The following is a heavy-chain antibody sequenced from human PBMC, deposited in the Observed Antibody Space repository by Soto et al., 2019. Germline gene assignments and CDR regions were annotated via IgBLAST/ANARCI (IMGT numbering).Heavy chain of an antibody. CDR1: GFTFGSFW. V-gene: IGHV3-7*01. J-gene: IGHJ4*02. Sequence: PGGSLRLSCAASGFTFGSFWMDWVRQAPGKGLEWVANINPDGSEKRYVDSVKGRFTFSRDNAKNSLYLQMSSLTAEDSALYYCSRSLDSWGQGTRVTVSS. CDR2: INPDGSEK. CDR3: SRSLDS.